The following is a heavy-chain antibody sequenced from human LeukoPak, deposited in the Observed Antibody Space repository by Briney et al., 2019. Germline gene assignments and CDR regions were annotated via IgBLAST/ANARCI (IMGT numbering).Heavy chain of an antibody. CDR3: AKDLGSYGPDY. CDR1: GFTFSSYG. J-gene: IGHJ4*02. D-gene: IGHD5-18*01. CDR2: ISYDGSNK. Sequence: PGGSLRLSCAASGFTFSSYGMHWVRQAPGKGLEWVAVISYDGSNKYYADSVKGRFTISRDNSKNTLYLQMNSLRAEDTAVYYCAKDLGSYGPDYWGQGTLVTVSS. V-gene: IGHV3-30*18.